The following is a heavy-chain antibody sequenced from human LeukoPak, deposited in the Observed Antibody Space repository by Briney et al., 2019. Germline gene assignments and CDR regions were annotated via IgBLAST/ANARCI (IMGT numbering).Heavy chain of an antibody. CDR2: MSYDGGNK. CDR1: GFILSDYG. CDR3: AKVGRNYGDYNGWFDP. Sequence: GGSLRLSCAASGFILSDYGMHWVRQAPGKGLDWVAFMSYDGGNKYYADSVKGRFTISRDNSKNTLYLQMNTLRVEDTAVYYCAKVGRNYGDYNGWFDPWGQGTLVTVSS. V-gene: IGHV3-30*18. J-gene: IGHJ5*02. D-gene: IGHD4-17*01.